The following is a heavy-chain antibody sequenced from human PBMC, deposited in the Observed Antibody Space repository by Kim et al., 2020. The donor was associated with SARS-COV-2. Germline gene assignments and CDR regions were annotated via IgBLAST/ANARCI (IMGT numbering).Heavy chain of an antibody. CDR2: ISSSSSTT. Sequence: GGSLRLSCAASGFTFSSYSMNWVRQAPGKGLVWVSSISSSSSTTYYADSVKGRFTLSRDNAKNSLYLQMNSLRAEDTAVYYCARGNGGGDYVDYWGQGTLVTVSS. V-gene: IGHV3-21*01. J-gene: IGHJ4*02. D-gene: IGHD4-17*01. CDR1: GFTFSSYS. CDR3: ARGNGGGDYVDY.